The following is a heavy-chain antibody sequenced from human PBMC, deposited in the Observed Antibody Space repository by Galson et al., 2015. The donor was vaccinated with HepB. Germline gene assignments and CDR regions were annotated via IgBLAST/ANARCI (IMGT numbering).Heavy chain of an antibody. J-gene: IGHJ4*02. Sequence: SVKVSCKASGYTFINYYMHWVRQAPGQGLEWMGMINPSDGSTKYAQKFQDRVSMTRDTSTSTMYMELSSLRSDDTAVYYCARGGMATIGGPSLDHWGQGILVTVSS. CDR2: INPSDGST. D-gene: IGHD5-24*01. CDR3: ARGGMATIGGPSLDH. V-gene: IGHV1-46*01. CDR1: GYTFINYY.